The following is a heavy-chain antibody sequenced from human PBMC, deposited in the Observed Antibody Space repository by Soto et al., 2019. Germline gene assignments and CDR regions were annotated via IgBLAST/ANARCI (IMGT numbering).Heavy chain of an antibody. D-gene: IGHD6-13*01. CDR3: ARAGVAAAAVVPHSSGRDYFDY. CDR2: MNPNSGNT. V-gene: IGHV1-8*01. CDR1: GYTFTSYD. Sequence: ASVKVSCKASGYTFTSYDINWVRQATGQGLEWMGWMNPNSGNTGYAQKFQGRVTMTRNTSISTAYMELSSLRSEDTAVYYCARAGVAAAAVVPHSSGRDYFDYWGQGTLVTVSS. J-gene: IGHJ4*02.